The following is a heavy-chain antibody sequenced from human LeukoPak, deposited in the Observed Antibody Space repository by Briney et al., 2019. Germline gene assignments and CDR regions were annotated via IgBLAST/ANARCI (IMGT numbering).Heavy chain of an antibody. J-gene: IGHJ5*02. Sequence: GASAKVSCKASGYTFTSYGISWVRQAPGQGLEWMGWISAYNGNTNYAQKLQGRVTMTTDTSTSTAYMELRSLRSDDTAVYYCARVTSTSFYCSSTSCYGVWFDPWGQGTLVTVSS. CDR2: ISAYNGNT. D-gene: IGHD2-2*01. V-gene: IGHV1-18*01. CDR3: ARVTSTSFYCSSTSCYGVWFDP. CDR1: GYTFTSYG.